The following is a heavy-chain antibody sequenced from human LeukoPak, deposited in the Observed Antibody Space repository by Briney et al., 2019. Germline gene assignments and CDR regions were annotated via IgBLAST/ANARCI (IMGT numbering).Heavy chain of an antibody. CDR1: GGSISAFS. CDR2: IYIKST. Sequence: SETLSLTCTVSGGSISAFSWSWIRQFPGKGLEWIGSIYIKSTNYNPSLKSRVAISVDTSKNQFSLRLDSVATADTAVSYCARDTTVASGMQYWGQGTLVTVSS. J-gene: IGHJ4*02. CDR3: ARDTTVASGMQY. D-gene: IGHD6-19*01. V-gene: IGHV4-59*01.